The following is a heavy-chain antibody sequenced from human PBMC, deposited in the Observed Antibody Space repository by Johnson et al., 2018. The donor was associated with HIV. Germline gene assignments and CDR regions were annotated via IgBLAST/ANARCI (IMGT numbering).Heavy chain of an antibody. J-gene: IGHJ3*02. Sequence: VQLVESGGGLVQPGGSLRLSCAASGFIFSNYWMTWVRQAPGKGLEWVADIKQDGSEKYYVDSVKGRFTISRDNTKNSLYLQMNSLRAEYTAVYYCKLASSNGFDIWGQGTMVTVSS. D-gene: IGHD6-6*01. CDR2: IKQDGSEK. CDR1: GFIFSNYW. CDR3: KLASSNGFDI. V-gene: IGHV3-7*05.